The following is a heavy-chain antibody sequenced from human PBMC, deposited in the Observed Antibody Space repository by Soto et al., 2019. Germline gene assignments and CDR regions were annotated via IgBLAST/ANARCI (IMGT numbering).Heavy chain of an antibody. V-gene: IGHV4-59*01. CDR3: ARYRREAVAGYTLDN. CDR2: VYNSGST. Sequence: SAPLSLTCTVSGGSISSNYWTWIRQPPGKGLEWIGYVYNSGSTNYNPSLKSRVTISEDTSKSQFSLKVNSMTAADTAVYYCARYRREAVAGYTLDNWGQGILVTVSS. J-gene: IGHJ4*02. D-gene: IGHD6-13*01. CDR1: GGSISSNY.